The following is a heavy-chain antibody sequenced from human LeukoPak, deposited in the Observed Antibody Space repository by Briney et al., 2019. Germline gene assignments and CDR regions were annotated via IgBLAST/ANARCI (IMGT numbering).Heavy chain of an antibody. D-gene: IGHD3-10*01. CDR3: ARSFSNTVRGVGDS. V-gene: IGHV3-74*01. CDR2: INSDGSST. Sequence: GGSLRLSCAASGFTFSSYWMHWVRQAPGKGLVWVSRINSDGSSTSYVDSVKGRFTISRDNAKNTLYLQMNSLRVEDTALYYCARSFSNTVRGVGDSWGQGTLVTVSS. CDR1: GFTFSSYW. J-gene: IGHJ4*02.